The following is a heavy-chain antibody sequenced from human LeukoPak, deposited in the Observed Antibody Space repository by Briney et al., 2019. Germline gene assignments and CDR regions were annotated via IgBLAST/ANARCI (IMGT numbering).Heavy chain of an antibody. CDR2: IYYSGST. J-gene: IGHJ4*02. Sequence: SETLSLTCTVSGGSISSYYWSWIRQPPGKGLEWIGSIYYSGSTYYNPSLKSRVTISVDTSKNQFSLKLSSVTAADTAVYYCAAPGLGGKYYFDYWGQGTLVTVSS. CDR3: AAPGLGGKYYFDY. CDR1: GGSISSYY. D-gene: IGHD3-10*01. V-gene: IGHV4-59*05.